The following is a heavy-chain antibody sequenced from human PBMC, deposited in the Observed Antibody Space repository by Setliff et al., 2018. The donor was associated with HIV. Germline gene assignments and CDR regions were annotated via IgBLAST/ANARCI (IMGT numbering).Heavy chain of an antibody. D-gene: IGHD6-6*01. J-gene: IGHJ4*02. Sequence: SETLSLTCTVSGASISSAIYYWGWIRQPPGKGLEWIGTVYYSGNTYYNPSLKRRITISVDTSKNQFSLKLSSVTAADTAVYYCARCIAARRFDYWGQGTLVTVSS. CDR3: ARCIAARRFDY. CDR2: VYYSGNT. V-gene: IGHV4-39*01. CDR1: GASISSAIYY.